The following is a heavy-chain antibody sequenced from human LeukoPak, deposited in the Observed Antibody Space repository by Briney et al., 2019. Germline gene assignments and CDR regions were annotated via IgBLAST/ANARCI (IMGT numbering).Heavy chain of an antibody. J-gene: IGHJ5*01. V-gene: IGHV5-51*01. Sequence: GESLKISCQGSGYTFTSYWIGWVRQMPVKGLEWMGSIYPRDSDTKYSPSFQGQVIISVDKSTNTAYLQWKSLKASDTAMYYCARGDVVRGVSWFDSWGQGALVTVSS. CDR3: ARGDVVRGVSWFDS. D-gene: IGHD2-21*02. CDR2: IYPRDSDT. CDR1: GYTFTSYW.